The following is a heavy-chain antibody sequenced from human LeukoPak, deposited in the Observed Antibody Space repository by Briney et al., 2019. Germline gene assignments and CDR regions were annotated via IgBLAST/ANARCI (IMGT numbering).Heavy chain of an antibody. CDR3: ARVGYYGSSGYPVLYFDY. Sequence: SETLSLTCTVSGGSISSYYRSWIRQPAGKGLEWIGRIYTSGSTNYNPSLKSRVTMSVDTSKNQFSLKLSSVAAADTAVYYCARVGYYGSSGYPVLYFDYWGQGTLVTVSS. J-gene: IGHJ4*02. D-gene: IGHD3-22*01. CDR1: GGSISSYY. CDR2: IYTSGST. V-gene: IGHV4-4*07.